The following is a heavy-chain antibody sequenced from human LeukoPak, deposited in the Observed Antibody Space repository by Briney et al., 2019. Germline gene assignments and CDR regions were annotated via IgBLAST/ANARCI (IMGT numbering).Heavy chain of an antibody. CDR1: AFIFSTYD. CDR3: AKDQENYYDSSGYYFGYFDY. J-gene: IGHJ4*02. CDR2: IRSDASNK. D-gene: IGHD3-22*01. V-gene: IGHV3-30*02. Sequence: GGSLRLSCVASAFIFSTYDMHWVRQAPGKGLEWVAFIRSDASNKYYADSVKGRITISRDNSKNTLYLQMNSLRNEDTAVYYCAKDQENYYDSSGYYFGYFDYWGQGTLVTVSS.